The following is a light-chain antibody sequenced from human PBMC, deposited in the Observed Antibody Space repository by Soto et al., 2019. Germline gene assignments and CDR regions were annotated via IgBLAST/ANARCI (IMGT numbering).Light chain of an antibody. CDR3: QQYGASLT. CDR1: QSVTNNY. V-gene: IGKV3-20*01. Sequence: EIVLTQYPGPLSLSPGERATLSCKTSQSVTNNYVAWYQQKPGQAPRLLIYVTSSRATGIPDRFSGSGSGTDFTLTISNLEHEDFAVYYCQQYGASLTVGGGTKVEI. CDR2: VTS. J-gene: IGKJ4*01.